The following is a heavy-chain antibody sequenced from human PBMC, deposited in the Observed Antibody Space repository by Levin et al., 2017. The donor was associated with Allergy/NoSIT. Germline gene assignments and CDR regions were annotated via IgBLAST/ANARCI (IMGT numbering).Heavy chain of an antibody. J-gene: IGHJ4*02. V-gene: IGHV3-49*04. CDR1: GFTFGDYA. D-gene: IGHD3-16*02. CDR3: ASGGPPNYDYIWGRYRDGYFDC. Sequence: GGSLRLSCTGSGFTFGDYAMSWVRQAPGKGLEWVGLIRNKAHGGTTEYAASVKGRLTISRDDSKRIAYLQMNSLKTEDTAVCFCASGGPPNYDYIWGRYRDGYFDCWGQGTLVTVSS. CDR2: IRNKAHGGTT.